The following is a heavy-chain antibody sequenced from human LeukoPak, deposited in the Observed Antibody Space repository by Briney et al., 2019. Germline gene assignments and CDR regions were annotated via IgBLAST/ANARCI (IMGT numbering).Heavy chain of an antibody. V-gene: IGHV4-34*01. CDR1: GGSFSGYY. D-gene: IGHD6-19*01. J-gene: IGHJ5*02. CDR2: INHSGST. Sequence: SETLSLTCAVYGGSFSGYYWSWIRQPPGKGLEWIGEINHSGSTNYNPSLKSRVTISVDTSKNQFSLKLSSVTAADTAVYYCARVSGWAYHWGQGTLVTVSS. CDR3: ARVSGWAYH.